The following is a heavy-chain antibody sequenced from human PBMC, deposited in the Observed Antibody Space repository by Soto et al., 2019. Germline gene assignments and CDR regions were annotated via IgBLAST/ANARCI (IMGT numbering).Heavy chain of an antibody. V-gene: IGHV3-30*18. CDR3: AKSRSNYYFDY. D-gene: IGHD4-4*01. Sequence: GGSLRLSCAASGFTFSSYGMHWVRQTPGKGLEWVVVISYDGSNKYYADSVKGRFTISRDNSKNTLYLQMNSLRAEDTAVYYCAKSRSNYYFDYWGQGT. CDR2: ISYDGSNK. J-gene: IGHJ4*02. CDR1: GFTFSSYG.